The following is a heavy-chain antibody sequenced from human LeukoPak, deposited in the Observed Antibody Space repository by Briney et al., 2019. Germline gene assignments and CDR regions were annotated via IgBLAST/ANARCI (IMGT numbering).Heavy chain of an antibody. Sequence: GGSLRLSCAASGFTFSSYWMHWVRQAPGKGLVWVSRINSDGSSTSYADSVKGRFTISRDNAKNTLYLQMNSLRAEDTAVYYCARDPGGRYYYYYMDVWGKGTTVTVSS. D-gene: IGHD3-16*01. J-gene: IGHJ6*03. CDR3: ARDPGGRYYYYYMDV. CDR2: INSDGSST. CDR1: GFTFSSYW. V-gene: IGHV3-74*01.